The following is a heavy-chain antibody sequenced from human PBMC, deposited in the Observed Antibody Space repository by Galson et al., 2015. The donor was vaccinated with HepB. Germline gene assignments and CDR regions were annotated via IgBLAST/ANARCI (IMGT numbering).Heavy chain of an antibody. V-gene: IGHV1-69*04. J-gene: IGHJ2*01. CDR2: IIPILGIA. CDR3: AREGYYYDSSGYYYQTGNYWYFDL. Sequence: SVKVSCKASGGTFSSYTISWVRQAPGQGLEWMGRIIPILGIANYAQKFQGRVTITADKSTSTAYMELSSLRSEDTAVYYCAREGYYYDSSGYYYQTGNYWYFDLWGRGTLVTVSS. D-gene: IGHD3-22*01. CDR1: GGTFSSYT.